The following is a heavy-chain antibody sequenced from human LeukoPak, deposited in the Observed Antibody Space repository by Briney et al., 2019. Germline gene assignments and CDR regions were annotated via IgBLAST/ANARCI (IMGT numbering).Heavy chain of an antibody. J-gene: IGHJ3*02. D-gene: IGHD4-23*01. CDR1: GGSISSYS. Sequence: PSETLSLTCTVSGGSISSYSWSWIRQPPGKGLEWIGYIYHSGSTYYNPSLKSRVTISVDRSKNQFSLKLSSVTAADTAVYYCARGGAYYGGAFDIWGQGTMVTVSS. V-gene: IGHV4-30-2*01. CDR3: ARGGAYYGGAFDI. CDR2: IYHSGST.